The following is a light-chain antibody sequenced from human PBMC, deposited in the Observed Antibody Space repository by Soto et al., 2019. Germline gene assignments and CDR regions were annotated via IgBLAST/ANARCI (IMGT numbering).Light chain of an antibody. CDR1: MRDVGAYNL. CDR3: SSFTSQSSLI. J-gene: IGLJ2*01. CDR2: EVR. Sequence: LTQPASVSGSPGQSITISCAGTMRDVGAYNLVSWYQQHPGRAPQLIIFEVRYRPSGISFRFSGSKSGNTASLTISGLQAEDEADYYCSSFTSQSSLIFGGGTKVTVL. V-gene: IGLV2-14*01.